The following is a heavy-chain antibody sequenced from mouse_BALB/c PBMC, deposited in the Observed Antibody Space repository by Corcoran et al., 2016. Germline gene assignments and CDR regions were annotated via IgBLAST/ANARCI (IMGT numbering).Heavy chain of an antibody. D-gene: IGHD2-4*01. CDR3: ATFYDYDSNWYFDV. Sequence: QIQLVQSGPELKQPGETVKISCTASGYTFTNYGMNWVKQAPGKGLKWMGWINTYTGEPTYADDFKGRVAFSLETSASTAYLQINNLKNEDTATYFCATFYDYDSNWYFDVWGGGTTVTVSS. CDR2: INTYTGEP. V-gene: IGHV9-3-1*01. J-gene: IGHJ1*01. CDR1: GYTFTNYG.